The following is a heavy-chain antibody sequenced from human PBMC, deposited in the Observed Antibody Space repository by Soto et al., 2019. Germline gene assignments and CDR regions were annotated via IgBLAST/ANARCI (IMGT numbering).Heavy chain of an antibody. CDR2: MNPNTGDT. CDR1: GNTFTEYE. J-gene: IGHJ5*02. CDR3: ARGRGGHCAGGKCNRWLDP. Sequence: ASVKVSCKASGNTFTEYETIWVRQATGQGPEWMGWMNPNTGDTVYAQKFQGRVTLTRDTSISTAYMELSSLRYDDTAVYYCARGRGGHCAGGKCNRWLDPWGQGTLVTVSS. V-gene: IGHV1-8*01. D-gene: IGHD2-21*01.